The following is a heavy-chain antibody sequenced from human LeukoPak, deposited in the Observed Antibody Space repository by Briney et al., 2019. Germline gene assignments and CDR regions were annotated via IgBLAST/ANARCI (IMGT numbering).Heavy chain of an antibody. D-gene: IGHD5-18*01. V-gene: IGHV1-3*01. CDR2: INAGNGNT. J-gene: IGHJ3*02. CDR1: GYTFTSYA. Sequence: EASVKVSCKASGYTFTSYAMHWVRQAPGQRLEWMGWINAGNGNTKYSQKFQGRVTITRDTSASTAYMELSSLRSEDTAVYYCARDYVVEGWRLPLARPAESIQLWSPRAFDIWGQGTMVTVSS. CDR3: ARDYVVEGWRLPLARPAESIQLWSPRAFDI.